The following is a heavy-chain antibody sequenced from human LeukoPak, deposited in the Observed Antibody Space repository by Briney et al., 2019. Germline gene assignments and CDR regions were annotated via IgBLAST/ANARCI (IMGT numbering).Heavy chain of an antibody. D-gene: IGHD2-2*01. CDR1: GFTFSGYY. V-gene: IGHV3-21*01. Sequence: PGGSLRLSCAASGFTFSGYYMAWVRHAPGKGLEWVSSISSSSTSIYYADSVKGRFTISRDNAKNSLSLQVNGLGAEDTAVYYCARDSKLYCSSTSCYMDVWGKGTTVTVSS. CDR2: ISSSSTSI. CDR3: ARDSKLYCSSTSCYMDV. J-gene: IGHJ6*04.